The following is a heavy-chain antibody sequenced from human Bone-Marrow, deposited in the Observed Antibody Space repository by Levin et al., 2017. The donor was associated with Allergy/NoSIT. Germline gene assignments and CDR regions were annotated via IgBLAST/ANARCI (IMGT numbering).Heavy chain of an antibody. CDR3: AREIEVPGSSQPYFDT. Sequence: QAGGSLRLSCTASGFSIGDYGISWVRQAPGKGLEWVSGITYKRRGTGYADSVKGRFTLFGDNAKNSVFLQLNNVRGEDTALYHCAREIEVPGSSQPYFDTWGQGTLVTVSS. CDR1: GFSIGDYG. D-gene: IGHD3-10*01. J-gene: IGHJ4*02. V-gene: IGHV3-20*01. CDR2: ITYKRRGT.